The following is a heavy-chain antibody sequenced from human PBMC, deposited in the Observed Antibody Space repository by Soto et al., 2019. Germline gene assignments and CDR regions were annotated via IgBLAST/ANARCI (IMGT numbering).Heavy chain of an antibody. V-gene: IGHV4-34*01. D-gene: IGHD3-3*01. CDR3: ARVFVWSGYYRRGTSYYFDY. Sequence: SETLSLTCAVYGGSFSGYYWSWIRQPPGKGLEWIGEINHSGSTNYNPSLKSRVTISVDTSKNQFSLKLSSVTAADTAVYYCARVFVWSGYYRRGTSYYFDYWGQGTLVTVSS. J-gene: IGHJ4*02. CDR1: GGSFSGYY. CDR2: INHSGST.